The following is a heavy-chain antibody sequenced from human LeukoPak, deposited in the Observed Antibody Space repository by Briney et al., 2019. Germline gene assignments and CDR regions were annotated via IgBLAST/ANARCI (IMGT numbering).Heavy chain of an antibody. CDR2: IKSDGSSI. V-gene: IGHV3-74*01. D-gene: IGHD2-15*01. Sequence: PGGSLRLSCAASGFTFRSYWMHWVRQAQGKGLVWVSRIKSDGSSITYAESVKGRFTISRDNAKNTLYLQMNSLRAEDTALYYCARDQLYCSGGICYFDYWGRGTLVTVSS. CDR3: ARDQLYCSGGICYFDY. CDR1: GFTFRSYW. J-gene: IGHJ4*02.